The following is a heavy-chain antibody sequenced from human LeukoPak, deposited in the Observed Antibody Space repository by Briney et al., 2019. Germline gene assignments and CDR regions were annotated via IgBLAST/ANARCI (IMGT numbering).Heavy chain of an antibody. CDR3: AKDRHCSSISCYRGYFDY. D-gene: IGHD2-2*01. Sequence: GGSLRLSCAAAGVTFSSYAMNWVREAPGKGLEWVSVISGSDGSTYYADSVKGGFTISRDNSRNTLYVQMNSLTAEDTAVYYCAKDRHCSSISCYRGYFDYWGQGTLVTVSS. J-gene: IGHJ4*02. CDR2: ISGSDGST. CDR1: GVTFSSYA. V-gene: IGHV3-23*01.